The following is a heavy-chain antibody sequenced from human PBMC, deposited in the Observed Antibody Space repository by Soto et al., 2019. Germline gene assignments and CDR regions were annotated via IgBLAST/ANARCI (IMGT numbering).Heavy chain of an antibody. CDR3: ARESLWFGESIVRYY. CDR1: GGSISSVGYY. V-gene: IGHV4-31*03. CDR2: IYYSGST. J-gene: IGHJ4*02. Sequence: QVQLQESGPGLVKPSQTLSLTCTVSGGSISSVGYYWSWIRQHPGNGLELIGYIYYSGSTYYNPSLKRRVTISVAPSKNQFSLKLSSVTAADTAVYYCARESLWFGESIVRYYWGQGTLVTVSS. D-gene: IGHD3-10*01.